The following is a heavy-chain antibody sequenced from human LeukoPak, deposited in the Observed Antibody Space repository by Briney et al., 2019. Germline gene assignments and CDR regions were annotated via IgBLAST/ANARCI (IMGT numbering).Heavy chain of an antibody. CDR1: GYTFTSYD. D-gene: IGHD2-2*01. CDR2: MNPNSGNT. V-gene: IGHV1-8*01. J-gene: IGHJ4*02. Sequence: ASVKVSRKASGYTFTSYDINWVRQATGQGLEWMGWMNPNSGNTGYAQKFQGRVTMTRNTSISTAYMELSSLRSEDTAVYYCARVRGYDPVRGFDYWGQGTLVTVSS. CDR3: ARVRGYDPVRGFDY.